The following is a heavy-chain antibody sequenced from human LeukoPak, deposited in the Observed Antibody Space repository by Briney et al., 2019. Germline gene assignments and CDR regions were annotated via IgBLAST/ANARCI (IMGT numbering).Heavy chain of an antibody. CDR3: ARRAYSYGYYYMDV. D-gene: IGHD5-18*01. CDR2: INTNTGNP. CDR1: GYTFTTYA. J-gene: IGHJ6*03. V-gene: IGHV7-4-1*02. Sequence: ASVKVSCKASGYTFTTYAMNWVRQAPGQGLEWLGWINTNTGNPTYTQDLTGRFVFSLDTSVSTAYLRISSLRAEDTAVYYCARRAYSYGYYYMDVWGKGTTVTVSS.